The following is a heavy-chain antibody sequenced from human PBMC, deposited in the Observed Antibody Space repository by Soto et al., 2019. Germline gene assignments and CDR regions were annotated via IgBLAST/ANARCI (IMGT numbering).Heavy chain of an antibody. CDR1: GFTVSSNY. J-gene: IGHJ6*02. CDR3: ARDPPATRHGMDV. Sequence: EGQLVETGGGLIQPGGSLRLSCAASGFTVSSNYMSWVRQAPGKGLEWVAVIYSGGSTYYADSVRGRFTISRDNSKNTLYLQMKSLRAEDTAVYYCARDPPATRHGMDVWGQGTTVTVSS. CDR2: IYSGGST. V-gene: IGHV3-53*02.